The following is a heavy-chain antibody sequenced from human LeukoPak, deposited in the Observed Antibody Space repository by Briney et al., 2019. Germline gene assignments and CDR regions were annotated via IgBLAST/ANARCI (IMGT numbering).Heavy chain of an antibody. V-gene: IGHV1-69*04. CDR1: GGTFSSYA. CDR3: ARDEAAAPDYYYYYGMDV. CDR2: IIPILGIA. Sequence: SVKVSCKASGGTFSSYAISWVRQAPGQGLEWMGRIIPILGIANYAQKFQGRVTITADKSTSTAYMELSSLRSEDTAVYYCARDEAAAPDYYYYYGMDVWGQGTTVTVSS. D-gene: IGHD6-13*01. J-gene: IGHJ6*02.